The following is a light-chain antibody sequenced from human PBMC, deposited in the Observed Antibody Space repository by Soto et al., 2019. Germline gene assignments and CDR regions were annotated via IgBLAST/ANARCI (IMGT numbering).Light chain of an antibody. Sequence: QSAVTQPASVSGSPGQSITISCTGTNSDVGGYNFVSWYQQHPGKAPKLLIYEVSYRPSGVSNRFSGSKSGNTASLTISGLQAEDEADYHCSSHTSSSTRLLFGGGTKLTVL. CDR2: EVS. J-gene: IGLJ2*01. CDR3: SSHTSSSTRLL. V-gene: IGLV2-14*01. CDR1: NSDVGGYNF.